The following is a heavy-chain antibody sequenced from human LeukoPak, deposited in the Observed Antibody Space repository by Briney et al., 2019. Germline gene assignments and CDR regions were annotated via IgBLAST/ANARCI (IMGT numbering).Heavy chain of an antibody. Sequence: PGGSLRLSCAASGFTFSGSAMHWVRQASGKGLEWVGRIRSKANSYATAYAASVKGRFTISRDDSKNTLYLQMNSLKTEDTAVYYCTTEGSGSYYNEGVNWGQGTLVTVSS. V-gene: IGHV3-73*01. J-gene: IGHJ4*02. D-gene: IGHD3-10*01. CDR2: IRSKANSYAT. CDR3: TTEGSGSYYNEGVN. CDR1: GFTFSGSA.